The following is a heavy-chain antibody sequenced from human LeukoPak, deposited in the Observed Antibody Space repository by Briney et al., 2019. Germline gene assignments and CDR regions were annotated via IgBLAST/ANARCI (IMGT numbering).Heavy chain of an antibody. Sequence: SETLSLTCTVSSGSISTSNYYWGWVRQPPGKALEWIGNIFYSGSTYYSPSLKSRVTISLDTSRNQFSLKLNSVTAADTAVYYCARGGIDYDILTGYYSDYWGQGTLVTVSS. CDR2: IFYSGST. CDR1: SGSISTSNYY. V-gene: IGHV4-39*07. D-gene: IGHD3-9*01. CDR3: ARGGIDYDILTGYYSDY. J-gene: IGHJ4*02.